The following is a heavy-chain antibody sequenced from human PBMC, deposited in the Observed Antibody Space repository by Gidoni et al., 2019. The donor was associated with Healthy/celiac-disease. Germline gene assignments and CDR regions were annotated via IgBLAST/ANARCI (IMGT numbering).Heavy chain of an antibody. D-gene: IGHD2-8*01. V-gene: IGHV3-64D*06. J-gene: IGHJ4*02. CDR3: VKDKRYCTNGVCYTDFDY. CDR2: ISSNGGST. CDR1: GSTFSSYD. Sequence: EVQLVESGGGLVQPGGSLRLSCSASGSTFSSYDMHWVRQAPGKGLEYVSAISSNGGSTYYADSVKGRFTISRDNSKNTLYLQMSSLRAEDTAVYYCVKDKRYCTNGVCYTDFDYWGQGTLVTVSS.